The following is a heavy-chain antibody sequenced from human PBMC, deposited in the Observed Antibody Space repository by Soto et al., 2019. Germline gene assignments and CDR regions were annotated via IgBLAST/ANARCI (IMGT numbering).Heavy chain of an antibody. CDR3: ARDLYGDYVDY. CDR1: GGSISSGGYY. Sequence: PSETLSLTCTVSGGSISSGGYYWSWIRQHPGKGLEWIGYIYYSGSTYYNPSLKSRVTISVDTSKNQFSLKLSSVTAADTAVYYCARDLYGDYVDYWGQGTLVTVSS. J-gene: IGHJ4*02. CDR2: IYYSGST. V-gene: IGHV4-31*03. D-gene: IGHD4-17*01.